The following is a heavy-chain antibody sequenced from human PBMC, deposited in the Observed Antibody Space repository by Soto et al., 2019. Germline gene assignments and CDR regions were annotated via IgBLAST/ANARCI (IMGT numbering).Heavy chain of an antibody. CDR2: IYWDDDK. J-gene: IGHJ4*02. CDR1: GFSLSTSGVG. Sequence: QITLKESGPTLVKPTQTLTLTCTFSGFSLSTSGVGVGWIRQPPGKALEWLALIYWDDDKRYSPSLKSRLPSTKDTSKNQVVLTMTNMDPVDTATYYCAHVGYCTNGVCYKGLDYWGQGTLVTVSS. V-gene: IGHV2-5*02. CDR3: AHVGYCTNGVCYKGLDY. D-gene: IGHD2-8*01.